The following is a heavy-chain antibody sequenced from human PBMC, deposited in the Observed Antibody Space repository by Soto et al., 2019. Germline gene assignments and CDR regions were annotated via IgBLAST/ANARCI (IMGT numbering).Heavy chain of an antibody. Sequence: QVQLVESGGGVVQPGRSLRLSCVASGFIFKNYVMHWVRQAPGKGLEWVAVISSDGSRKNSADSVKGRFTISRDNSKNTLYLHMTSLRPEDTAVYYFARDRLAGTSLWGSWGQGSLVAVSS. CDR1: GFIFKNYV. D-gene: IGHD1-1*01. V-gene: IGHV3-30-3*01. J-gene: IGHJ5*02. CDR3: ARDRLAGTSLWGS. CDR2: ISSDGSRK.